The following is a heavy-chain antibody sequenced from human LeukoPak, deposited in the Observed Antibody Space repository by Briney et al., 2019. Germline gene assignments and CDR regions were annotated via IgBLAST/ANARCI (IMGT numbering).Heavy chain of an antibody. CDR3: ARNRYGDWGYYDFDH. CDR1: GFTFSSYA. D-gene: IGHD4-17*01. CDR2: ISGSGGST. Sequence: GGSLRLSCAASGFTFSSYAMSWVRQAPGKGLEWVSAISGSGGSTYYADSVKGRFTISRDNSKNTLYLQMNSLRAEDTAVYYCARNRYGDWGYYDFDHWGQGTLVTVSS. V-gene: IGHV3-23*01. J-gene: IGHJ4*02.